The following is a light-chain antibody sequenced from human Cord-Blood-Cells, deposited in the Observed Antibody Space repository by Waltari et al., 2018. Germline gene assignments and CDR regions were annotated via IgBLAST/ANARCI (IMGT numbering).Light chain of an antibody. J-gene: IGKJ2*01. CDR2: LGS. CDR1: HSLLHSNGYNY. Sequence: DIVMTQSPLSLPVTPGEPASISCRSSHSLLHSNGYNYLDWYLQKPGQSPQLLIYLGSNRASGVPDRFSGRGSGTDFTLKISRVEAEDVGVYYCMQALQTPYTFGQGTKLEIK. V-gene: IGKV2-28*01. CDR3: MQALQTPYT.